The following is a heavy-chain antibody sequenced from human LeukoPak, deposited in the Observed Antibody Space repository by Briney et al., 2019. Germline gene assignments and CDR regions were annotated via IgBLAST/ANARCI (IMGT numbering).Heavy chain of an antibody. D-gene: IGHD3-3*01. CDR1: GYTFTSYG. J-gene: IGHJ6*02. V-gene: IGHV1-18*01. CDR3: ARDNGITIFGVVLIGMDV. Sequence: GASVKASCKASGYTFTSYGISWVRQAPGQGHEWMGWISAYNGNTNYAQKLQGRVTMTTDTSTSTAYMELRSLRSDDTAVYYCARDNGITIFGVVLIGMDVWGQGTTVTVSS. CDR2: ISAYNGNT.